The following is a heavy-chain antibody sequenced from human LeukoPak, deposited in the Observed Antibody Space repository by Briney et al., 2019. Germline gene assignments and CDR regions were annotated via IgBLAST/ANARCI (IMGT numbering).Heavy chain of an antibody. Sequence: SQTLSLTCAISGDSVSSKSATWIWIRQSPSRGLEWLGRTYYRSKWYNDYATSLQGRISVNPDTSKNQFSLQLNSVTPEDTALYYCARAPHGSGCDYWGQGTPVTVSS. D-gene: IGHD6-19*01. CDR1: GDSVSSKSAT. V-gene: IGHV6-1*01. CDR2: TYYRSKWYN. CDR3: ARAPHGSGCDY. J-gene: IGHJ4*02.